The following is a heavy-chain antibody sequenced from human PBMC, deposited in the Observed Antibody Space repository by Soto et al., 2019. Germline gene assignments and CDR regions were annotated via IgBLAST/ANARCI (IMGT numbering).Heavy chain of an antibody. J-gene: IGHJ3*02. CDR2: IIPIFGTA. V-gene: IGHV1-69*01. D-gene: IGHD3-16*01. Sequence: ASVKVSCKASGGTISGYAISWVRQAPGQGLEWMGGIIPIFGTANYAQKFQGRVTITADESTSTAYMELSSLRSEDTAVYYCARVMPEPASGAYTGKGCAFDIWGQGTMVTGSS. CDR1: GGTISGYA. CDR3: ARVMPEPASGAYTGKGCAFDI.